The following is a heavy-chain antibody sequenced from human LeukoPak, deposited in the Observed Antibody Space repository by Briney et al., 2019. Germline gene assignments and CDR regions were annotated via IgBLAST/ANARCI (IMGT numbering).Heavy chain of an antibody. CDR3: ARDIVVVPAYYYYGMDV. Sequence: ASVKVSCKASGGTFSSYAISWVRQAPGQGLEWMGWISAYNGNTNYAQKLQGRVTMTTDTSTSTAYMELRSLRSDDTAVYYCARDIVVVPAYYYYGMDVWGQGTTVTVSS. J-gene: IGHJ6*02. CDR1: GGTFSSYA. CDR2: ISAYNGNT. V-gene: IGHV1-18*01. D-gene: IGHD2-2*01.